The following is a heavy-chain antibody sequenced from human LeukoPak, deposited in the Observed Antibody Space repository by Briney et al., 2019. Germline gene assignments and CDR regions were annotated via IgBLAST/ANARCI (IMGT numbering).Heavy chain of an antibody. CDR3: ARDAQKDIVVVVAATLPDY. V-gene: IGHV3-21*01. J-gene: IGHJ4*02. CDR2: ISSTGAYI. D-gene: IGHD2-15*01. Sequence: GGSLRLSYATSGFIFSSDSMIWVRQAPGKGLEWVSSISSTGAYIYYADSLKGRFTISRDNAKNSLYLQMNSLRAEDTAVYYCARDAQKDIVVVVAATLPDYWGQGTLVTVSS. CDR1: GFIFSSDS.